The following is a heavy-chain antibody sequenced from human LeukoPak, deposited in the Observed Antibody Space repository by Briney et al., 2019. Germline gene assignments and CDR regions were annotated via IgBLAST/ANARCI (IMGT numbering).Heavy chain of an antibody. CDR1: GFTFGTYR. CDR2: ISSSGSYI. V-gene: IGHV3-21*01. J-gene: IGHJ6*02. Sequence: GGSLRLSCAASGFTFGTYRMNWVRQAPGKGLEWVSSISSSGSYIYYADSVKGRFTISRDNAKNSLYLQMNSLRAEDTAVYYCARLAFGTLDVWGQGTTVTVSS. CDR3: ARLAFGTLDV. D-gene: IGHD3-3*02.